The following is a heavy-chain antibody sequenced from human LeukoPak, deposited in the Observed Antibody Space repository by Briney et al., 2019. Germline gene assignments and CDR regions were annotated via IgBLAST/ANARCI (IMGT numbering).Heavy chain of an antibody. CDR3: ARSVVRGVIALDY. CDR1: GFVFSNYW. CDR2: IKEDGGET. D-gene: IGHD3-10*01. J-gene: IGHJ4*02. Sequence: GGSLRLSCVASGFVFSNYWMGWVRQAPGKGLEWVANIKEDGGETYYVDSVKGRFTMSRDSAKNSLYLQMNSLRDEDTAVYYCARSVVRGVIALDYWGQGTLVTVSS. V-gene: IGHV3-7*01.